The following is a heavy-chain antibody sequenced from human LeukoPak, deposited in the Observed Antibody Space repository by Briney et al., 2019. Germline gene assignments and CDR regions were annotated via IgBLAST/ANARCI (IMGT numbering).Heavy chain of an antibody. Sequence: PSETLSLTCTASGGSISGNNYCWGWVRQPPGKGLEWIGSVFSSGTTYYNPSLKSRVTISVDASKDQFSLQLNSVTAADTAVYYCARNSIYSYGNSFDYWGQGTLVTVSS. CDR3: ARNSIYSYGNSFDY. D-gene: IGHD5-18*01. V-gene: IGHV4-39*01. J-gene: IGHJ4*02. CDR1: GGSISGNNYC. CDR2: VFSSGTT.